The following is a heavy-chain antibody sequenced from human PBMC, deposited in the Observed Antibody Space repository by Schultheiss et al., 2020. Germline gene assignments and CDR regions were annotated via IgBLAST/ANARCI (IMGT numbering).Heavy chain of an antibody. V-gene: IGHV4-61*01. CDR3: ARGSLLWPPAAFDI. CDR1: GGSISSSSYY. J-gene: IGHJ3*02. D-gene: IGHD3-10*01. CDR2: IYYSGST. Sequence: SETLSLTCTVSGGSISSSSYYWSWIRQPPGKGLEWIGYIYYSGSTNYNPSLKSRVTISVDTSKNQFSLKLSSVTAADTAVYYCARGSLLWPPAAFDIWGQGTMVTVPS.